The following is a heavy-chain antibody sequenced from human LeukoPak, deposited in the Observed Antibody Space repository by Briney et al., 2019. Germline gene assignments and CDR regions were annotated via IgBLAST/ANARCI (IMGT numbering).Heavy chain of an antibody. CDR1: GGSFSGYY. CDR2: IYYSGTT. V-gene: IGHV4-34*01. J-gene: IGHJ3*02. CDR3: ARRYCSGGSCYSERGAFDI. Sequence: SETLSLTCAVYGGSFSGYYWDWIRQPPGKGLEWIGSIYYSGTTYYNPSLKSRVTISVDTSKNQFSLKLSSVTAADTAVYYCARRYCSGGSCYSERGAFDIWGQGTMVTVSS. D-gene: IGHD2-15*01.